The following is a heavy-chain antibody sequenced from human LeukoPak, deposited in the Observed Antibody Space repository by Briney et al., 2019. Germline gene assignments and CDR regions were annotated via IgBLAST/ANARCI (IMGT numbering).Heavy chain of an antibody. J-gene: IGHJ4*02. V-gene: IGHV3-30*04. CDR2: ISYDESNT. D-gene: IGHD1-26*01. CDR3: AKGREERYSGFLDLDY. CDR1: GFTFSSYA. Sequence: GRSLRLSCAASGFTFSSYAMHWVRQAPGKGLEWVATISYDESNTYFADSVKGRFTISRDNSKNTLYLQMNSLRAEDTAVYYCAKGREERYSGFLDLDYWGQGTLVTVSS.